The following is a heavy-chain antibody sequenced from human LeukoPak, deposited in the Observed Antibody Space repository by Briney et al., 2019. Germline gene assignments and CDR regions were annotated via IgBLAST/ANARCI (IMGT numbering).Heavy chain of an antibody. CDR3: ARTFYEQMPHFDY. J-gene: IGHJ4*02. V-gene: IGHV1-46*01. Sequence: AASVKVSCKASGYTFTSYYMHWVRQAPGQGLEWMGIINPSGGDTTYAQKFQGGLSMTRDMSTSTVYMELSSLRSEDTAVYYCARTFYEQMPHFDYWGQGTLVTVSS. D-gene: IGHD3-16*01. CDR1: GYTFTSYY. CDR2: INPSGGDT.